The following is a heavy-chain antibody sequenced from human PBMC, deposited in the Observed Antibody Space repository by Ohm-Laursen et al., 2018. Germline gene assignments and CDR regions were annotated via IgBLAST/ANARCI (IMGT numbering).Heavy chain of an antibody. V-gene: IGHV1-69-2*01. CDR1: GYTFTDYY. J-gene: IGHJ6*02. D-gene: IGHD5-24*01. CDR2: VDPEDGET. CDR3: ATRGDGYNYGWYGMDV. Sequence: ASVKVSCKVSGYTFTDYYMHWVQQAPGKGLEWMGLVDPEDGETIYAEKFQGRVTITADTSTDTAYMELSSLRSEDTAVYYCATRGDGYNYGWYGMDVWGQGTTVTVSS.